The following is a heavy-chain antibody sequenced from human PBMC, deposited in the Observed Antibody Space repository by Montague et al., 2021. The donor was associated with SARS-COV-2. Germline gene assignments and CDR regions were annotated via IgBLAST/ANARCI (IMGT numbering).Heavy chain of an antibody. CDR3: ARSTVGTSHFDY. CDR2: VLSSGST. V-gene: IGHV4-39*01. J-gene: IGHJ4*02. D-gene: IGHD1-26*01. Sequence: SETLSLTCTVSGGSIFSNSFYWGWIRQSPGQGLEWIGKVLSSGSTFYNPSLRSRVTMSEDMSKNQFSLKLMSVTAADTAVYYCARSTVGTSHFDYWGQGTLVTVSS. CDR1: GGSIFSNSFY.